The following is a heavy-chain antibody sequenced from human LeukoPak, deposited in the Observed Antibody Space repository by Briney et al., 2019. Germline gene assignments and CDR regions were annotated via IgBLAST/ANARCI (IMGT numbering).Heavy chain of an antibody. CDR2: IRDDGSDT. D-gene: IGHD6-19*01. CDR1: GFTFNDYA. CDR3: AKSDGYGTGYGFHI. J-gene: IGHJ3*02. Sequence: GGSLRLSCAASGFTFNDYAMYWVRQSPGRGLEWVALIRDDGSDTYHADSVKGRFTISRGNSKNTVFLRMNSLRGEDSAIYYCAKSDGYGTGYGFHIWGQGTMVTVSS. V-gene: IGHV3-30*02.